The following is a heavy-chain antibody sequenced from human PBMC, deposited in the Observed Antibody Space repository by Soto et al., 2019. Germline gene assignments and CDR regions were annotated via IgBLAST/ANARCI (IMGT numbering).Heavy chain of an antibody. V-gene: IGHV4-30-4*01. J-gene: IGHJ5*02. Sequence: TLSLTCTVSGGSISSGDYYWSWIRHPPGKGLEWIGYIYYSGSTYYNPSLKSRVTISVDTSKNQFSLKLSSVTAADTAVYYCAREYYYDSSVVDPWGQGTLVTVSS. CDR2: IYYSGST. CDR3: AREYYYDSSVVDP. D-gene: IGHD3-22*01. CDR1: GGSISSGDYY.